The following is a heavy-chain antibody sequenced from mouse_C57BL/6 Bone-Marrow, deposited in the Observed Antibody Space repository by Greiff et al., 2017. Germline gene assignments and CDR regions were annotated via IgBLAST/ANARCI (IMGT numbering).Heavy chain of an antibody. CDR1: GYTFTSYT. V-gene: IGHV1-4*01. Sequence: LVESGAELARPGASVQMSCKASGYTFTSYTMHWVKQRPGQGLEWIGYINPSSGYTKYNQKFKDKATLTADKSSSTAYMQLSSLTSEDSAVXYCAKGDEYGSSFLGNWGQGTTLTVSS. CDR3: AKGDEYGSSFLGN. CDR2: INPSSGYT. D-gene: IGHD1-1*01. J-gene: IGHJ2*01.